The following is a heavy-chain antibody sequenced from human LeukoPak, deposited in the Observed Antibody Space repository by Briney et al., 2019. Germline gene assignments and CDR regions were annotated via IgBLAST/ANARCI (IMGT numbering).Heavy chain of an antibody. J-gene: IGHJ3*02. CDR2: ISAYNGNT. V-gene: IGHV1-18*01. D-gene: IGHD2-2*01. CDR3: ARVYCSSTSCYQGHAFDI. CDR1: GYTFSSYV. Sequence: GASVKVSCKASGYTFSSYVITWVRQAPGQGLEWMGWISAYNGNTNYAQKIQGRVTMTTDTSTSTAYMELRSLRSDDTAVYYCARVYCSSTSCYQGHAFDIWGQGTMVTVSS.